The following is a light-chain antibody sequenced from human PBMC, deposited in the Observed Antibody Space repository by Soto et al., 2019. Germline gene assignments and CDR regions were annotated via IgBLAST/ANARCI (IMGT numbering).Light chain of an antibody. CDR2: KAS. Sequence: DIQMTQSPSTLSASVGDRVTITCRASQSISSWLAWYQQKPGKAPKLLIYKASSLESGVPSRFSGSGSGTEFTLTISSLQPHDFATYYCQQYNSYSPYTLGQGTKLEIK. J-gene: IGKJ2*01. V-gene: IGKV1-5*03. CDR3: QQYNSYSPYT. CDR1: QSISSW.